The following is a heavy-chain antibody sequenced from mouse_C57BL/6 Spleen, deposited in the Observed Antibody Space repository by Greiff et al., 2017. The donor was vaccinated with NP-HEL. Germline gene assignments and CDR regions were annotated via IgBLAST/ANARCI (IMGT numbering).Heavy chain of an antibody. CDR2: INPRSGYT. Sequence: VQLQQSGAELAKPGASVKLSCTASGYTFTSYWMHWVPQRPGQGLEWIGYINPRSGYTKSNQTFKDKATLTADTSSSTAYMQLSSLTYEDEAVYYCARGPTENWYFDVWGTGTSVTVSS. CDR3: ARGPTENWYFDV. CDR1: GYTFTSYW. J-gene: IGHJ1*03. D-gene: IGHD4-1*02. V-gene: IGHV1-7*01.